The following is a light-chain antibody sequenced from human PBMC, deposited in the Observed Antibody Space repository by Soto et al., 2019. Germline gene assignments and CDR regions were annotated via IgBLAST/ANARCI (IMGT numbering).Light chain of an antibody. CDR3: QQTYSTPYT. Sequence: DIQMTQSPSSLSASVGDRITITCRASQTISNFLNWYHQRPGKAPKLLIFGASSLQSGVPSKFTGSGSGTDFTRTISDLQPEEFATYYCQQTYSTPYTFGQGTNLEIK. J-gene: IGKJ2*01. CDR2: GAS. CDR1: QTISNF. V-gene: IGKV1-39*01.